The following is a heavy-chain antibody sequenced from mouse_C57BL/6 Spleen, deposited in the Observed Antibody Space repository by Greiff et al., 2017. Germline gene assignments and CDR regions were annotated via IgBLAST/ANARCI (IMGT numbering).Heavy chain of an antibody. D-gene: IGHD1-1*01. CDR1: GYTFTSYW. CDR3: SVLTTVVSRAY. J-gene: IGHJ2*01. Sequence: QVQLQQPGTELVKPGASVKLSCKASGYTFTSYWMHWVKQRPGQGLEWIGNINPSNGGTNYNEKFKSKATLTADKSSSTAYMQLSSLTSEDSAVVYYSVLTTVVSRAYWGQGTTLTVSS. V-gene: IGHV1-53*01. CDR2: INPSNGGT.